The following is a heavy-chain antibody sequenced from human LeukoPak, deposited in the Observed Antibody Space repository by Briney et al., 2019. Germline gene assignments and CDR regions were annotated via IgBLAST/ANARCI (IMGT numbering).Heavy chain of an antibody. J-gene: IGHJ5*02. CDR3: ARLHGFGT. V-gene: IGHV4-34*01. CDR1: GGSISSDY. D-gene: IGHD3-10*01. Sequence: PSETLSLTCSVSGGSISSDYWSWIRQPPGKGLEWIGEINHSGSTNYNPSLKSRVTISVDTSKNQFSLKLSSVTAADTAVYYCARLHGFGTWGQGTLVTVSS. CDR2: INHSGST.